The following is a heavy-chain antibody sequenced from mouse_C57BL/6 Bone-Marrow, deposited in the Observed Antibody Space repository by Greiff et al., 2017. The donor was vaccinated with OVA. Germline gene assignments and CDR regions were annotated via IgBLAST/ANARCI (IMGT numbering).Heavy chain of an antibody. CDR2: IDPSDSYT. CDR1: GYTFTSYW. Sequence: QVQLKQSGAELVMPGASVKLSCKASGYTFTSYWMHWVKQRPGQGLEWIGEIDPSDSYTNYNQKFKGKSTLTVDKSSSTAYMQLSSLTSEDSAVYYCARRGVPEGFAYWGQGTLVTVS. CDR3: ARRGVPEGFAY. J-gene: IGHJ3*01. D-gene: IGHD2-14*01. V-gene: IGHV1-69*01.